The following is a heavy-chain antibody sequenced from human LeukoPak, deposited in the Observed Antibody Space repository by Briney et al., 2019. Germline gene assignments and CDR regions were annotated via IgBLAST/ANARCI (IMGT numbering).Heavy chain of an antibody. CDR2: IYYSGST. J-gene: IGHJ4*02. D-gene: IGHD6-19*01. CDR3: ARGMHKDRSRYSSGLPGGRSFDY. Sequence: KPSETLSLTCTVSGGSISSYYWSWIRQPPGKGLEWIGYIYYSGSTNYNPSLKSRVTISVDTSKNQFSLKLSSVTAADTAVYYCARGMHKDRSRYSSGLPGGRSFDYWGQGTLVTVSS. CDR1: GGSISSYY. V-gene: IGHV4-59*01.